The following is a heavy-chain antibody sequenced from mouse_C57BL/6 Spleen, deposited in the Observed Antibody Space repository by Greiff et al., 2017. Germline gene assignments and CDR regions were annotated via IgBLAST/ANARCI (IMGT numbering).Heavy chain of an antibody. J-gene: IGHJ3*01. CDR1: GYTFTGYW. CDR3: ARCPLYDYDEAWFAY. V-gene: IGHV1-9*01. Sequence: VQGVESGAELMKPGASVKLSCKATGYTFTGYWIEWVKQRPGHGLEWIGEILPGSGSTNYNEKFKGKATFTADTSSNTAYMQLSSLTTEDSAIYYCARCPLYDYDEAWFAYWGQGTLVTVSA. D-gene: IGHD2-4*01. CDR2: ILPGSGST.